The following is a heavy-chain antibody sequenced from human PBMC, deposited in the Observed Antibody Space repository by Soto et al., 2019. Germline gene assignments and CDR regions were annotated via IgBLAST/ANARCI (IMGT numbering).Heavy chain of an antibody. J-gene: IGHJ4*02. D-gene: IGHD3-10*01. Sequence: ASLKVYCNTSGFTFTSSAVQCVRQTRGQRLEWIGWIVVGSGNTNYAQKFQERVTITRDMSTSTAYMELSSLRSEDTAVYYCAASRWFGELLSPGDYWGQGTLVTVS. CDR1: GFTFTSSA. V-gene: IGHV1-58*01. CDR2: IVVGSGNT. CDR3: AASRWFGELLSPGDY.